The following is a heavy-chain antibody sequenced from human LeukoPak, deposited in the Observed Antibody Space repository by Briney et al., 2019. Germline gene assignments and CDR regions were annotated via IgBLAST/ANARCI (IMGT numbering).Heavy chain of an antibody. CDR1: GFTFSSYG. CDR3: ARDAYGGNSKPIAC. D-gene: IGHD4-23*01. CDR2: IWYEGSNK. Sequence: GALRLSCAASGFTFSSYGMHSVRHAPGKGLEWVSIIWYEGSNKYYADSAKGRFTISTDNSKNTLYLQMKSLRAKDTAVYSFARDAYGGNSKPIACSGQGRLVTVSS. J-gene: IGHJ4*02. V-gene: IGHV3-33*01.